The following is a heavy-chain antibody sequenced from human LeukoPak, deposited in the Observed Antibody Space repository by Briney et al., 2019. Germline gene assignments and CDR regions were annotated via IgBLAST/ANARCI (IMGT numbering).Heavy chain of an antibody. Sequence: PGGSLRLSCAASGFTLTSYWMTWVRQAPGKGLEWVANIKQDGSERYYVDSVKGRFTISRDNVKNSLYLQMNSLRAEDTAVYYCARFSGSHDYFEFWGQGALVTVSS. CDR1: GFTLTSYW. V-gene: IGHV3-7*01. D-gene: IGHD3-10*01. J-gene: IGHJ4*02. CDR3: ARFSGSHDYFEF. CDR2: IKQDGSER.